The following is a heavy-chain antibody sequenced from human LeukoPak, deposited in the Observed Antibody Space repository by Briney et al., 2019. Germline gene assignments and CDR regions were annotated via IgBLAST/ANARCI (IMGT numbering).Heavy chain of an antibody. V-gene: IGHV4-59*01. CDR1: GGSISSYY. D-gene: IGHD2-15*01. Sequence: SETLSLTCTVSGGSISSYYWSWIRQPPGKGLEWIGYIYYTGTTNYNPSLKGRVTISVDTSKYQFSLKLSSVTAADTAVYYCARGGWRLDYWGQGTLVTVSS. CDR3: ARGGWRLDY. J-gene: IGHJ4*02. CDR2: IYYTGTT.